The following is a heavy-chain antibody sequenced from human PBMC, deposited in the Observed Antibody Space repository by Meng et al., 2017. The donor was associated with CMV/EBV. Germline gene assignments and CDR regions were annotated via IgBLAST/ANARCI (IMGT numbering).Heavy chain of an antibody. CDR3: ARDLQLNLRFLEWLPLGGNYYYGMDV. D-gene: IGHD3-3*01. CDR2: ISAYNGNT. CDR1: GFPFTSYG. Sequence: TCAASGFPFTSYGISWVRQAPGQGLEWMGWISAYNGNTNYAQKLQGRVTMTTDTSTSTAYMELRSLRSDDTAVYYCARDLQLNLRFLEWLPLGGNYYYGMDVWGQGTTVTVSS. V-gene: IGHV1-18*01. J-gene: IGHJ6*02.